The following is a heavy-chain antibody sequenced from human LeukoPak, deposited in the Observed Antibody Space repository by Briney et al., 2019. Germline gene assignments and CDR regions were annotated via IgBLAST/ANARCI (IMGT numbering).Heavy chain of an antibody. V-gene: IGHV4-39*01. CDR1: GDSISISSYC. CDR2: FYYSGIT. CDR3: ARPTRYQLPHIDY. J-gene: IGHJ4*02. Sequence: SETLSLTCTVSGDSISISSYCGGWIRQPPGEGLEWIGSFYYSGITYYNPSLKNRVTISVDTSKNQFSLKLSSVTAADTAVYYCARPTRYQLPHIDYWGKGTLVTVSS. D-gene: IGHD2-2*01.